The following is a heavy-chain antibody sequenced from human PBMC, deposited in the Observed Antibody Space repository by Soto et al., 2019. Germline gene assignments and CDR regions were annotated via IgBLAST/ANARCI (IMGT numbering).Heavy chain of an antibody. V-gene: IGHV1-18*01. J-gene: IGHJ5*02. CDR3: ARDGPENNWNWSGNWFAP. Sequence: ASVKVSCKASGYTFTSYGISWVRQAPGQGLEWMGWISAYNGNTNYAQKLQGRVTMTTDTSTSTAYMELRSLRSDDTAVYYCARDGPENNWNWSGNWFAPWGQGTLVTVAS. D-gene: IGHD1-7*01. CDR2: ISAYNGNT. CDR1: GYTFTSYG.